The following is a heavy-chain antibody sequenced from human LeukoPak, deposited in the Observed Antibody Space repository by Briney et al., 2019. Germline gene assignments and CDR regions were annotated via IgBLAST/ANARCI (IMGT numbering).Heavy chain of an antibody. CDR2: MSPDGNKK. V-gene: IGHV3-30-3*01. D-gene: IGHD3-10*01. J-gene: IGHJ4*02. CDR1: GFTFSDYN. Sequence: PGGALRLSCAASGFTFSDYNMHWVRKAPGKGLDWVALMSPDGNKKYCADSVKGRFTISRDNSKNTVDLQLNSLRAEDTAVYYCARDLIGRYTFDYCGQGTLVTDSS. CDR3: ARDLIGRYTFDY.